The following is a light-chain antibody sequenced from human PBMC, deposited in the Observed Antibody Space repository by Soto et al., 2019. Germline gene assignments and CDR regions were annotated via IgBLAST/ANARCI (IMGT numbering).Light chain of an antibody. J-gene: IGLJ3*02. V-gene: IGLV2-14*03. CDR1: SSDVGGYNW. CDR2: DVS. CDR3: SSYTSTNSVV. Sequence: QSALTQPASVSGSPGQSITISCTGTSSDVGGYNWVSWYQQHPGKAPKLMIYDVSSRPSGVSNRFSGSKSGITASLTISGLQAEDEADYHCSSYTSTNSVVFGGGTKLTVL.